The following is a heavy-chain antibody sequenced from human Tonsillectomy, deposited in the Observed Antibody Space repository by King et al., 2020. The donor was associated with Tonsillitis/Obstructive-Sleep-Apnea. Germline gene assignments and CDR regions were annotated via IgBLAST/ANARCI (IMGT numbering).Heavy chain of an antibody. D-gene: IGHD5-12*01. CDR1: GFSLSSGGMS. Sequence: VTLKESGPALVKPTQTLTLTCTFSGFSLSSGGMSVSWIRQPPGKALEWLARIDWDDDKYYTTSLKTRLTISKDTSKNQVVLKMTNMDPVDTATYYCGRSTVATSNKDYHMDVWGKGTTVTVSA. CDR3: GRSTVATSNKDYHMDV. CDR2: IDWDDDK. J-gene: IGHJ6*04. V-gene: IGHV2-70*15.